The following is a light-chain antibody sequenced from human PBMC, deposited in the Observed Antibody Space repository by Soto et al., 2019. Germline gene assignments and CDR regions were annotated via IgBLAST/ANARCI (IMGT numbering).Light chain of an antibody. CDR3: QQYDGN. Sequence: DIQMTQSPSTLSASVGDRVIITCRASQSISTWLAWYQQKPGEGPKLLIYSASTLRSGVPSRFSGSGSGTEFTLTISGLQPDDFATYYCQQYDGNFGGGTRVEIK. CDR2: SAS. CDR1: QSISTW. J-gene: IGKJ4*01. V-gene: IGKV1-5*01.